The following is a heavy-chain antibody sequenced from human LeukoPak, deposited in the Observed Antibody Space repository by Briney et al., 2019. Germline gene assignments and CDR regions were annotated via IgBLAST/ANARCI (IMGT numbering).Heavy chain of an antibody. V-gene: IGHV3-23*01. J-gene: IGHJ1*01. CDR1: GFTCSSYA. CDR2: ITGSGDST. D-gene: IGHD2-2*01. Sequence: GGSLRLSCAPSGFTCSSYAMNWVRQAPGKGLEWVSVITGSGDSTYYADSVKGRFTISRDNSKNTLYLQMNSLRAEDTAVYYCAKDPLSGQLLPSYFQHWGQGTLVTVSS. CDR3: AKDPLSGQLLPSYFQH.